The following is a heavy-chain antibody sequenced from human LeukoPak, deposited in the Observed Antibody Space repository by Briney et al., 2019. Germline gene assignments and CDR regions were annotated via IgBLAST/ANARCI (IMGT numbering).Heavy chain of an antibody. CDR2: TNGDGSFA. V-gene: IGHV3-74*01. J-gene: IGHJ4*02. Sequence: GGSLRLSCAASGFTFGSYWMHWVRQAPGKGLMWVSHTNGDGSFAAYADSVKGRFTISRDNAMNTLYLQMNSLRAEDTAVYSCVRGLIGEYGTDYWGQGTPVTVSS. CDR3: VRGLIGEYGTDY. D-gene: IGHD2/OR15-2a*01. CDR1: GFTFGSYW.